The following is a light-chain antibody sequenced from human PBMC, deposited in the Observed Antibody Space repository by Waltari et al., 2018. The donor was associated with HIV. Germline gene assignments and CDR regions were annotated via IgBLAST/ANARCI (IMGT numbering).Light chain of an antibody. Sequence: IQMTQSPSSLSASVGDRVTITCRASQGISSYLAWYRQKPGKVPELLIYGASTLQSGVPSRFSGSGSGTDFTLTISSLQPEDVATYFCQKYNSAPRTFGKGTKVEIK. J-gene: IGKJ1*01. CDR1: QGISSY. V-gene: IGKV1-27*01. CDR2: GAS. CDR3: QKYNSAPRT.